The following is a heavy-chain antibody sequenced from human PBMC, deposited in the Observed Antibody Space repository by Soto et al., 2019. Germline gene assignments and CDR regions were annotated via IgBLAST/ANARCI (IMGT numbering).Heavy chain of an antibody. Sequence: LRLSCAASGLTFSSYSMNWVRQAPGKGLEWVSSISSSSSYIYYADSVKGRFTISRDNAKNSLYLQMNSLRAEDTAVYYCAGAWTYQPRRDWYFDLWGRVTLVTVSS. CDR3: AGAWTYQPRRDWYFDL. V-gene: IGHV3-21*01. CDR2: ISSSSSYI. CDR1: GLTFSSYS. D-gene: IGHD2-2*01. J-gene: IGHJ2*01.